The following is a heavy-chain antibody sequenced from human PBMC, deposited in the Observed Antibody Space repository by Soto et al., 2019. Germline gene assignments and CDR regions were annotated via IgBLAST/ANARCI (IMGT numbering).Heavy chain of an antibody. CDR1: GFTFSSYG. CDR3: VSDRGYGHASVPYS. Sequence: QAQLVESGGGVVQPGRSLRLSCAASGFTFSSYGMHWVRQAPGTGLEWVAVISYDGGLQHYADSVKGRFTISRDNSKNRGLLKMNSLRAEDTAVYYWVSDRGYGHASVPYSWGQGTLVSVSS. V-gene: IGHV3-30*13. D-gene: IGHD5-18*01. CDR2: ISYDGGLQ. J-gene: IGHJ4*02.